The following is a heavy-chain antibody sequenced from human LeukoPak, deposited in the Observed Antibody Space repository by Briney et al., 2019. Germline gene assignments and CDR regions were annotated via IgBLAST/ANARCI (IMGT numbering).Heavy chain of an antibody. CDR2: ISGSGGST. J-gene: IGHJ3*02. V-gene: IGHV3-23*01. CDR3: AKPRTGYSSSWPLDAFDI. Sequence: PGGSLRLSCAASGFTFSSYAMSWVRQAPGKGLEWVSAISGSGGSTYYADSVKGRFTISRDNSKNTLYLQMNSLRAEDTAVYYCAKPRTGYSSSWPLDAFDIWGQGTMVTVSS. D-gene: IGHD6-13*01. CDR1: GFTFSSYA.